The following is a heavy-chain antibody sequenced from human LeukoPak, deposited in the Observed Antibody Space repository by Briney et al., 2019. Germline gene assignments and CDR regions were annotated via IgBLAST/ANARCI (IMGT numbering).Heavy chain of an antibody. Sequence: RGESLRISCKGSGYSFTSYWISWVRQMPGKGLEWMGIIYPGDSDTRYSPSFQGQVTISADKSISTAYLQWSSLKASDTAMYYCARLGVAEGSTYLNWFDPWGQGTLVTVSS. J-gene: IGHJ5*02. CDR2: IYPGDSDT. D-gene: IGHD6-19*01. V-gene: IGHV5-51*01. CDR3: ARLGVAEGSTYLNWFDP. CDR1: GYSFTSYW.